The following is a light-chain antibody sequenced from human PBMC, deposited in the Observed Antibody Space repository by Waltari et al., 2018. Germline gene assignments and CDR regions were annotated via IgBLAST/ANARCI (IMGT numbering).Light chain of an antibody. Sequence: QSALTQPRSVSGSPGQSVTTSCTGTSSDVGAYNYVTWYQQHPGKAPKLIIYDFNQWPSGVPDRFSGSKSGNTASLTISGLQAEDEADYYCCSRTGRDSVIFGGGTKVTVL. V-gene: IGLV2-11*01. J-gene: IGLJ2*01. CDR2: DFN. CDR1: SSDVGAYNY. CDR3: CSRTGRDSVI.